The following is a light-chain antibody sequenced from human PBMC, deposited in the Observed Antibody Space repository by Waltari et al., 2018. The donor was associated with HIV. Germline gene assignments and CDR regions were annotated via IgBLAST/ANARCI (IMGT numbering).Light chain of an antibody. Sequence: QSALTQPASVSGSPVQSITISCTGTSSDVGIYNLVSWYQQYPGKAPKLMIYEGSKRPSGVSNRFSGSKSGNTASLTISGLQTEDEADYYCCSYAGSFVVFGGGTKLTVL. CDR2: EGS. CDR1: SSDVGIYNL. V-gene: IGLV2-23*01. CDR3: CSYAGSFVV. J-gene: IGLJ2*01.